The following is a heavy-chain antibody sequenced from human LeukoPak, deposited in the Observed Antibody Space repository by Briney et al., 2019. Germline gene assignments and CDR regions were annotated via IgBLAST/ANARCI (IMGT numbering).Heavy chain of an antibody. Sequence: SETLSLTCTVSGGSISNNYWSWFRQPPGKVREWIGYIYYSGSTTYNPSLKSRVTISVDTSKSQFSLKLSSVTAADTAVYYCASHKGFWGQGTLVTVSS. J-gene: IGHJ4*02. V-gene: IGHV4-59*01. CDR3: ASHKGF. CDR1: GGSISNNY. CDR2: IYYSGST.